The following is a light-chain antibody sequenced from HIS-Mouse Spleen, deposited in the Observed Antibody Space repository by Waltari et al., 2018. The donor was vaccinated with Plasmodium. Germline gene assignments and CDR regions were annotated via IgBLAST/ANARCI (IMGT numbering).Light chain of an antibody. CDR3: QQSYSTWT. J-gene: IGKJ1*01. V-gene: IGKV1-39*01. CDR1: QSISNY. Sequence: DIQMTQSPSSLSASVGDRVTITCRASQSISNYLNWYQQKPGKAPKFLIYAVSTLQSGVPSRFSGSGSGTDFTLNISSLQPEDFATYYCQQSYSTWTFGQGTKVEIK. CDR2: AVS.